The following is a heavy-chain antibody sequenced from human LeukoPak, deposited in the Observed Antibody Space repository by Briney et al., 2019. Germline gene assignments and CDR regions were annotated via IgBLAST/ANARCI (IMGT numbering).Heavy chain of an antibody. CDR2: INNDGSST. CDR3: VKYSSGWN. Sequence: PGGSLRFSCAASGFTLSSNWMHWVRQAPGKGLVWVSRINNDGSSTSYADSVKGRFTISRDNAKDTLFLQMNSLRAEDTAVYYCVKYSSGWNWGQGTLVTVSS. J-gene: IGHJ4*02. D-gene: IGHD6-19*01. CDR1: GFTLSSNW. V-gene: IGHV3-74*01.